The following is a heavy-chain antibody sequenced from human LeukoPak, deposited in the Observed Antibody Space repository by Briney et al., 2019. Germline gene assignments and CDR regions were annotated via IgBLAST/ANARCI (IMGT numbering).Heavy chain of an antibody. CDR1: GFTFGTYA. D-gene: IGHD3-10*01. CDR3: AKGSGNGYGSGPFDY. Sequence: GGSLRLSCAASGFTFGTYAMNWVRQAPGKGLEWVSVISGSGGSAIYADSVKGRFTISRDNSKNTLYLQMNSLRAEDTAVYYCAKGSGNGYGSGPFDYWGQGTLVTVSS. CDR2: ISGSGGSA. J-gene: IGHJ4*02. V-gene: IGHV3-23*01.